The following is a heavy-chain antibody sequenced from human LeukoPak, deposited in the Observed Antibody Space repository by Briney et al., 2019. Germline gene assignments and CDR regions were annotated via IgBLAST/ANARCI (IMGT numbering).Heavy chain of an antibody. CDR3: ARVDTAMVTFDY. V-gene: IGHV4-34*01. CDR1: GGSFSGYY. Sequence: KPSETLSLTCAVYGGSFSGYYWSWIRQPPGKGLEWIGEINHSGSTNYNPSLKSRVTISVDTSKNQFSLKLSSVTAADTAVYYCARVDTAMVTFDYWGQGTLVTVSS. CDR2: INHSGST. D-gene: IGHD5-18*01. J-gene: IGHJ4*02.